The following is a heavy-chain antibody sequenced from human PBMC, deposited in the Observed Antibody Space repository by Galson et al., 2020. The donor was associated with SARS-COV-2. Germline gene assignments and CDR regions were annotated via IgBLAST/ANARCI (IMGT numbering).Heavy chain of an antibody. CDR2: FDPEDGET. V-gene: IGHV1-24*01. CDR1: GYTLTELS. D-gene: IGHD3-3*01. J-gene: IGHJ6*02. CDR3: ATAPTIFGDPQGYYYYYGMDV. Sequence: ASVKVSCKVSGYTLTELSMHWVRQAHGKGLEWMGGFDPEDGETIYAQKFQGRVTMTEDTSTDTAYMELSSLRSEDTAVYYCATAPTIFGDPQGYYYYYGMDVWGQGTTVTVSS.